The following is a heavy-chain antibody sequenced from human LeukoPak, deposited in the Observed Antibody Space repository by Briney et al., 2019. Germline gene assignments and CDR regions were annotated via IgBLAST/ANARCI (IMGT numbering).Heavy chain of an antibody. CDR3: ARVGVDDSGNILKYFFDY. J-gene: IGHJ4*02. Sequence: PGGSLRLSCAASGFTFSSYAMSWVRQAPGKGLEWIGNIHYSGSANYNPSLKSRVIISVDTSKNQFSLKLSPVTAADTALYYCARVGVDDSGNILKYFFDYWGQGTLVTVSS. CDR2: IHYSGSA. D-gene: IGHD4-23*01. V-gene: IGHV4-59*01. CDR1: GFTFSSYA.